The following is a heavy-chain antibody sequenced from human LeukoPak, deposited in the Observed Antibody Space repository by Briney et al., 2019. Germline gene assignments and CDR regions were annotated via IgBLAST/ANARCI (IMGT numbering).Heavy chain of an antibody. V-gene: IGHV4-38-2*01. D-gene: IGHD5-24*01. Sequence: SETLSLTCAVSGYSISSGYYWGWIRQPPGTGLVWIGSIYHSGSTYYNPSLKSRVTISVDTSKSQFSLKLSSVTAADTAVYYCARSAGYNYRLDYWGQGTLVTVSS. CDR3: ARSAGYNYRLDY. J-gene: IGHJ4*02. CDR2: IYHSGST. CDR1: GYSISSGYY.